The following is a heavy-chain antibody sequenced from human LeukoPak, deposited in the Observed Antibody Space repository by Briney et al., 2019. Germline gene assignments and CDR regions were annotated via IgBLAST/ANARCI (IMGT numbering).Heavy chain of an antibody. CDR1: GFTFSSYS. D-gene: IGHD6-19*01. Sequence: GSLRLSCAASGFTFSSYSMNWVRQAPGKGMEWVSSISSSSSNYIYYADSVKGRFTISRDNAKNSLYLQMNSLRAEDTAVYYCAREYSSGWSRKFDYWGQGTLVTVSS. V-gene: IGHV3-21*01. J-gene: IGHJ4*02. CDR3: AREYSSGWSRKFDY. CDR2: ISSSSSNYI.